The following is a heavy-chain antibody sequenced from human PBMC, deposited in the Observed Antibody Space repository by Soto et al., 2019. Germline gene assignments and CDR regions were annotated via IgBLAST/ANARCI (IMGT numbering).Heavy chain of an antibody. CDR2: ISYDGSNK. CDR3: ARGSVGAYFDY. Sequence: QVQLVESGGGVVQHGRSLRLSCAASGFTFSSYGMHWVRLAPGKGLEWVAVISYDGSNKYYADSVKGRFTISRDNSKNTLYLQMNSLRAEDTTVYYCARGSVGAYFDYWGQGTLVTVSS. V-gene: IGHV3-30*19. CDR1: GFTFSSYG. J-gene: IGHJ4*02. D-gene: IGHD1-26*01.